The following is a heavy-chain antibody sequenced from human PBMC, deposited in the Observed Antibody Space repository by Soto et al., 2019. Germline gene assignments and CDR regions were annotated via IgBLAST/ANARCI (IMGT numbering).Heavy chain of an antibody. CDR1: GGSIRSSSYY. CDR3: ARLDWNYFFDP. V-gene: IGHV4-39*01. J-gene: IGHJ5*02. CDR2: SYYSGST. D-gene: IGHD1-7*01. Sequence: KPSETLSLTCTVSGGSIRSSSYYWGWIRQPPGKGLEWIGSSYYSGSTYYNPSLQSRITISVDTSKNQFSLKLSSVTAADTAVYYCARLDWNYFFDPWGQGTLVTVS.